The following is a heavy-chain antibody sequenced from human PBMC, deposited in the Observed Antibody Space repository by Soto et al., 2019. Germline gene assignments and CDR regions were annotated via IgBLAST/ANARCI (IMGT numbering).Heavy chain of an antibody. CDR1: GFTFSSYA. V-gene: IGHV3-30-3*01. Sequence: QVQLVESGGGVVQPGRSLRLSCAASGFTFSSYAMHGVRQSPGTGLEWVAVISYDGSNKSYADSVMGRLSISRDNSKNTLYLQMNSLRAEDTAVYYCARGGKGLLQPNWFDPWGQGNLVTVSS. CDR2: ISYDGSNK. CDR3: ARGGKGLLQPNWFDP. D-gene: IGHD3-22*01. J-gene: IGHJ5*02.